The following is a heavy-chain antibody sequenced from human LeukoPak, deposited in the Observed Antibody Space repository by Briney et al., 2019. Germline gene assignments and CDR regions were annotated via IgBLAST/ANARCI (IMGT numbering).Heavy chain of an antibody. D-gene: IGHD2-8*01. Sequence: ASVKVSCKASGYTFTSYGISWVRQAPGQGLEWMGWISAYNGNTNYAQKLQGRVTMTTDTSTSTAYMELRSLTSDDTAVYYCARDRPSIMVYAMRDYWGQGTLVTVSS. J-gene: IGHJ4*02. CDR3: ARDRPSIMVYAMRDY. CDR1: GYTFTSYG. V-gene: IGHV1-18*01. CDR2: ISAYNGNT.